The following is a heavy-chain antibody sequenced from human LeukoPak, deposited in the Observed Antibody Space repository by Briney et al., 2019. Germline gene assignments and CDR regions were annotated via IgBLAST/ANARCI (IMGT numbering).Heavy chain of an antibody. Sequence: GGSLRLSCAASGFTFDDFTLHWLRQTPGKSLEWVSLITWDGSSTYYTDSVKGRFTISRDNTKNALFLQMNSLTKGDTAFYYCAKGGAVTAVVYYLDYWGQGALVTVSS. J-gene: IGHJ4*02. V-gene: IGHV3-43*01. CDR2: ITWDGSST. CDR3: AKGGAVTAVVYYLDY. CDR1: GFTFDDFT. D-gene: IGHD2-21*02.